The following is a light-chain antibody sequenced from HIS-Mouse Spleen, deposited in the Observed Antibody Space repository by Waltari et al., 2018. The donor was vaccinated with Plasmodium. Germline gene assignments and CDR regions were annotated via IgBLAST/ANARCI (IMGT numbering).Light chain of an antibody. J-gene: IGKJ1*01. V-gene: IGKV1-13*02. CDR2: AAS. CDR3: QQANSFPWT. Sequence: AIQLTQSPSSLSASVGDRVPITCRASQGISSALAWYQQKPGKAPKLLIYAASSLQSGVPSRFSGSGSGTDFTLTISSLQPEDFATYYCQQANSFPWTFGQGTKVEIK. CDR1: QGISSA.